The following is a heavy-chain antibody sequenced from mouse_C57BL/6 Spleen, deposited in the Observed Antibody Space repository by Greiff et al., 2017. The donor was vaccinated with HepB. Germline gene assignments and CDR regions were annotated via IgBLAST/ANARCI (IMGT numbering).Heavy chain of an antibody. J-gene: IGHJ2*01. V-gene: IGHV7-3*01. Sequence: DVHLVESGGGLVQPGGSLSLSCAASGFTFTDYYMSWVRQPPGKALEWLGFIRNKANGYTTEYSASVKGRFTISRDNSQSILYLQMNALRAEDSATYYCARAPAYYGSSYRYYFDYWGQGTTLTVSS. CDR3: ARAPAYYGSSYRYYFDY. D-gene: IGHD1-1*01. CDR2: IRNKANGYTT. CDR1: GFTFTDYY.